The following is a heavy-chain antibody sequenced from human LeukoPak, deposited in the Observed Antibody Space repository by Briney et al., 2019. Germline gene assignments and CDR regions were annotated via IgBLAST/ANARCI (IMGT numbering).Heavy chain of an antibody. Sequence: GGSLRLSCAASGFTFSSYAMSWVRQAPGKGLEWVSAISGSGGSTYYADSVKGRFTISRDNSKNTLYLQMNSLRAEDTAVYYCAKDRSHRYYYYGMDVWGQGTTVTVSS. CDR1: GFTFSSYA. CDR2: ISGSGGST. V-gene: IGHV3-23*01. J-gene: IGHJ6*02. D-gene: IGHD3-16*02. CDR3: AKDRSHRYYYYGMDV.